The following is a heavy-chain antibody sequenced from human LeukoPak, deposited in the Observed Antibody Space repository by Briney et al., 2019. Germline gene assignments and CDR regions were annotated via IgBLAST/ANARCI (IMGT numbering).Heavy chain of an antibody. D-gene: IGHD4-17*01. V-gene: IGHV3-30-3*01. CDR1: GFTFSSYA. J-gene: IGHJ4*02. Sequence: PGGSLRLSCAASGFTFSSYAMHWVRQAPGKGLEWVAVISYDGSNKYYADSVKGRFTISRDNSKNTLYLQMNSLRAEDTAVYYCARDDYGLFDYWGQGTLVTVSS. CDR2: ISYDGSNK. CDR3: ARDDYGLFDY.